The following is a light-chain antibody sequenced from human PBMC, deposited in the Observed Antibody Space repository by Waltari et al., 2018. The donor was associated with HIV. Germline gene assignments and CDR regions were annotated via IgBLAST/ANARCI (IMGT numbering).Light chain of an antibody. CDR3: SSYTSTDTLVI. J-gene: IGLJ2*01. CDR1: SSDIGAYNY. V-gene: IGLV2-14*03. Sequence: QSALTQPASVSGSPGQSITISCTGTSSDIGAYNYVSWYQQHPGKAPKLMIYDVTNRPSGVSDRFSGSKSGTTASLTISGLQAEDEADYYCSSYTSTDTLVIFGGGTKLTVL. CDR2: DVT.